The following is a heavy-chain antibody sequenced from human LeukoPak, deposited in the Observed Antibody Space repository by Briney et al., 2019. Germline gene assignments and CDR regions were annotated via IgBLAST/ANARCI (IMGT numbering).Heavy chain of an antibody. J-gene: IGHJ6*03. CDR1: GGSFSGYY. V-gene: IGHV4-34*01. Sequence: SETLSLTCAVYGGSFSGYYWSWIRQPPGKGLEWIGEINHSGSTNYKPSLKSRVTISVDTSKNQFSLRLSSVTAADTAVYYCAKDGGEYYDILTGYYPRLYYMDVWGKGTTVTISS. CDR2: INHSGST. D-gene: IGHD3-9*01. CDR3: AKDGGEYYDILTGYYPRLYYMDV.